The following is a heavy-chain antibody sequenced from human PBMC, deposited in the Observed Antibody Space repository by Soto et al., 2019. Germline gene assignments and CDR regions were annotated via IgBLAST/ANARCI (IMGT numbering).Heavy chain of an antibody. V-gene: IGHV3-73*02. Sequence: EVQLVESGGGLVQPGGSLKLSCAASGFTFSGSAMHWVRQASGKGLEWVGRIRSKANSYATAYAASVKGRFTISRDDSKNTAYLQMNSLKTEDTAVYYCTTNGGGYSYGYDYWGQGTLVTVSS. J-gene: IGHJ4*02. CDR2: IRSKANSYAT. D-gene: IGHD5-18*01. CDR1: GFTFSGSA. CDR3: TTNGGGYSYGYDY.